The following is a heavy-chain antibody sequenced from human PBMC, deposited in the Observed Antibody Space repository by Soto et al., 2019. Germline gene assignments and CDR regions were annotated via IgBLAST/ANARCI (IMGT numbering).Heavy chain of an antibody. V-gene: IGHV4-59*08. CDR2: IYYTGST. D-gene: IGHD3-10*01. Sequence: HVQLQESGPGLVKPSETLSLICTVSGDSISSYYWSWIRQPPGKGLEWIGFIYYTGSTNYNPSLKSRVTVSVDTSKNQRPLKRSSVTSADTAVYYCARRAGAVPGRIDFWGQGTLVTVSS. CDR1: GDSISSYY. CDR3: ARRAGAVPGRIDF. J-gene: IGHJ4*02.